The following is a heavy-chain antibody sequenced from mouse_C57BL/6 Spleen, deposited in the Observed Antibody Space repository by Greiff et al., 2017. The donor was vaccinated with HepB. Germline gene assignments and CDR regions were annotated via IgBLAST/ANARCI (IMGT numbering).Heavy chain of an antibody. CDR1: GYTFTEYT. J-gene: IGHJ2*01. D-gene: IGHD2-3*01. Sequence: VMLLESGAELVKPGASVKLSCKASGYTFTEYTIHWVKQRSGQGLEWIGWFYPGSGSIKYNEKFKDKATLTADKSSSTVYMELSRLTSEDSAVYFCARHAEGDGYYASYFDYWGQGTTLTVSS. CDR2: FYPGSGSI. CDR3: ARHAEGDGYYASYFDY. V-gene: IGHV1-62-2*01.